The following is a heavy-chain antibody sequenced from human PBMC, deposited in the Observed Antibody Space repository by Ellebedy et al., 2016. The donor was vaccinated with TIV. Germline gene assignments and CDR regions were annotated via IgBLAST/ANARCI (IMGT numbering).Heavy chain of an antibody. D-gene: IGHD1-26*01. J-gene: IGHJ4*02. Sequence: GESLKISXAASGFTFSTYSMNWVRQAPGKGLEWIAFIRSSTNSISYADSVKGRFTISRDDAENSLYLQMSSLRDEDTAVYYCARGGAGFDSMNRELSFDSWGQGTLVTVSS. V-gene: IGHV3-48*02. CDR2: IRSSTNSI. CDR1: GFTFSTYS. CDR3: ARGGAGFDSMNRELSFDS.